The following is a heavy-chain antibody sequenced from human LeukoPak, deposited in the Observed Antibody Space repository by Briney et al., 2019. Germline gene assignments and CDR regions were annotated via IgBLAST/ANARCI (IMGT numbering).Heavy chain of an antibody. CDR2: INSDGSST. J-gene: IGHJ4*02. D-gene: IGHD5-18*01. Sequence: GGSLRLSCAVSGLTFSNYWMHWVRQVPGKGLVWVSRINSDGSSTSYADSVKGRFTISRDNAKNTLYLQMNSLRAQDTAVYYCARAHSIYVDTAMVPDYWRQGTLVTVSS. CDR1: GLTFSNYW. CDR3: ARAHSIYVDTAMVPDY. V-gene: IGHV3-74*01.